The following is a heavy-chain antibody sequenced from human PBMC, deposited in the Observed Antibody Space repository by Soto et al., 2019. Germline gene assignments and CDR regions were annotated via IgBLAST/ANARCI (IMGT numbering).Heavy chain of an antibody. V-gene: IGHV3-72*01. D-gene: IGHD4-17*01. Sequence: EVQLVESGGGLVQPGGSLRLSCAIFGFTLSEHYMDWIRQAPGKGLEWVGRSRNKAKSYTTDYAASVKGRVTISRDYSQNSLFLQLNSLKTEDTAVFYCGRTTYGDRDYWGRGTLVTVSS. J-gene: IGHJ4*02. CDR2: SRNKAKSYTT. CDR1: GFTLSEHY. CDR3: GRTTYGDRDY.